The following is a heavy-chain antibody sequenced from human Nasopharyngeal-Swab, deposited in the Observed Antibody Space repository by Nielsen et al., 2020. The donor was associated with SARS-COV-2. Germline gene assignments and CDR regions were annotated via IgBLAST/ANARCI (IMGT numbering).Heavy chain of an antibody. J-gene: IGHJ5*02. CDR2: LSHLGNT. Sequence: SETLSLTCSVSGSFLSSGYYWGWIRQSPRKGLEWIGSLSHLGNTYYNPSLKSRVTMSLDTSKNQFSLNLRSVTAADTAVYYCARDYYYDSSGPYIPWGQGIRVTVSS. CDR1: GSFLSSGYY. D-gene: IGHD3-22*01. V-gene: IGHV4-38-2*02. CDR3: ARDYYYDSSGPYIP.